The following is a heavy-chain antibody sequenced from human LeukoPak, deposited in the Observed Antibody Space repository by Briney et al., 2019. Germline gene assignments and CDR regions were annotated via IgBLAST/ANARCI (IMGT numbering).Heavy chain of an antibody. J-gene: IGHJ4*02. Sequence: GGSLRLSCAASGFTFSSYSMNWVRQAPGKGLEWVSSISSSSSCIYYADSVKGRFTISRDNAKNSLYLQMNSLRAEDTAVYYCAREGDSYYYDSSGYYTDYWGQGTLVTVSS. CDR2: ISSSSSCI. CDR3: AREGDSYYYDSSGYYTDY. V-gene: IGHV3-21*01. D-gene: IGHD3-22*01. CDR1: GFTFSSYS.